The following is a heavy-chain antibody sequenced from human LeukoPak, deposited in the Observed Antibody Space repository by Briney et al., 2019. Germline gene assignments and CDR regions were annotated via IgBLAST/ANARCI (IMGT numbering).Heavy chain of an antibody. V-gene: IGHV3-23*01. CDR3: AKDGTSIAARPRWFDP. CDR2: ISGSGGST. J-gene: IGHJ5*02. CDR1: GFTFSSYA. D-gene: IGHD6-6*01. Sequence: GGSLRLSCAASGFTFSSYAMSWVRQAPGKGLEWVSAISGSGGSTYYADSVKGRFTISRDNAKNSLYLQMNSLRAEDTAVYYCAKDGTSIAARPRWFDPWGQGTLVTVSS.